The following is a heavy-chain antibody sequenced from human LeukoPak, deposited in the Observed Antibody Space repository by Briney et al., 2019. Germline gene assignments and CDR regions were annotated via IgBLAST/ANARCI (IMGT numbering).Heavy chain of an antibody. CDR2: ISGSGGST. J-gene: IGHJ2*01. CDR3: AKFGRSLVTASIKRRGHYWYFDL. Sequence: GGSLRLSCAGSGFSVSRNYMSWVRQAPGKGLEWVSGISGSGGSTYYADSVKGRFTMSRDNSKNTLYLQMNSLRAEDTAVYYCAKFGRSLVTASIKRRGHYWYFDLWGRGTLVTVSS. V-gene: IGHV3-23*01. CDR1: GFSVSRNY. D-gene: IGHD2-21*02.